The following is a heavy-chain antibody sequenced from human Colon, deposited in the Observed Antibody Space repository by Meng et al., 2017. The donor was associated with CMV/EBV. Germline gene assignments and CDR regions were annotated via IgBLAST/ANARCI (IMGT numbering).Heavy chain of an antibody. CDR2: FFPLLGIT. J-gene: IGHJ3*02. D-gene: IGHD4/OR15-4a*01. CDR1: CRPFPSHP. V-gene: IGHV1-69*04. CDR3: ARDRVLTSYDAFDI. Sequence: SCRPFPSHPLSWVRRAPGQGLEWMGRFFPLLGITTYAEKFEGRVTFSADKSTNTAYMDLSSLTSADTAVYYCARDRVLTSYDAFDIWGQGTMVTVSS.